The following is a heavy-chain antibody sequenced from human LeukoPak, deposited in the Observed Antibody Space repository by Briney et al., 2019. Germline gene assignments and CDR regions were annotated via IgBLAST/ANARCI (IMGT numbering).Heavy chain of an antibody. CDR2: IYTSGST. CDR1: GGSISNYY. Sequence: SETLSLTCTVSGGSISNYYWSWIRQSAGKGLEWIGRIYTSGSTSYNPSLKSRVSMSVDTSKNQFSLRLRSVTAADTAVYYCARESGYYYDTSGYTFDYWGQGILVTVSS. V-gene: IGHV4-4*07. D-gene: IGHD3-22*01. J-gene: IGHJ4*02. CDR3: ARESGYYYDTSGYTFDY.